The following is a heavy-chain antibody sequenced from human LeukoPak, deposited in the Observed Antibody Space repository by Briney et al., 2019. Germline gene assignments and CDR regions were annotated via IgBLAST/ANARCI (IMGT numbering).Heavy chain of an antibody. J-gene: IGHJ4*02. D-gene: IGHD6-19*01. CDR2: IYYSGST. Sequence: SETLSHTCTVSGGSISSSSYYWGWIRQPPGKGLEWIGSIYYSGSTYYNPSLKSRVTISVDTSKNQFSLKLSSVTAADTAVYYCARKSSGWYGKHYFDYWGQGTLVTVSS. CDR1: GGSISSSSYY. CDR3: ARKSSGWYGKHYFDY. V-gene: IGHV4-39*01.